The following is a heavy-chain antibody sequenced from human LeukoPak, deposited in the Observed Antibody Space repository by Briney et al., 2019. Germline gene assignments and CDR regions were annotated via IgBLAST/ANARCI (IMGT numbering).Heavy chain of an antibody. V-gene: IGHV3-53*01. J-gene: IGHJ4*02. Sequence: TGGSLRLSCAASGFTAITNDMTWVRQAPGKGLEWVSVLYSDGNTKYADSVQGRFTISRDHSKNTLYLEMNSLSPDDTTVYYCARGVEPLAANTLAYWGQGTLVTVSS. CDR1: GFTAITND. CDR2: LYSDGNT. D-gene: IGHD1-14*01. CDR3: ARGVEPLAANTLAY.